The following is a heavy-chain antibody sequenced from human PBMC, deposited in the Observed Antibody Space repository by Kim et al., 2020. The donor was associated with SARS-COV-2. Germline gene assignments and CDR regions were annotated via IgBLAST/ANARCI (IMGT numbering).Heavy chain of an antibody. J-gene: IGHJ5*02. CDR2: IYHSGNN. D-gene: IGHD1-26*01. Sequence: SETLSLTCGVSGGSISGGTWWRWVRQPPGKGLEWIGEIYHSGNNNYNPSLRSRLTISVDKSKNQFSLRLNSVTAADTAVYYCARLESDSGGYYWFDPWGQGTLVPVPP. CDR1: GGSISGGTW. V-gene: IGHV4-4*02. CDR3: ARLESDSGGYYWFDP.